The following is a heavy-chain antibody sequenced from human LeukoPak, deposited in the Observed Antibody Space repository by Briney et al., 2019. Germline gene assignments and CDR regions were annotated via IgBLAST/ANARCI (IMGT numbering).Heavy chain of an antibody. Sequence: GGSLRLSCAASGFTFSNYYMNWVRQAPGKGLEWVSSISGSSSYIYYADSVKGRFTISRGNAKNSLYLQMNSLRAEDTAVYYCARDVYYYDSSGFDPWGQGTLVTVSS. D-gene: IGHD3-22*01. J-gene: IGHJ5*02. CDR3: ARDVYYYDSSGFDP. CDR1: GFTFSNYY. V-gene: IGHV3-21*01. CDR2: ISGSSSYI.